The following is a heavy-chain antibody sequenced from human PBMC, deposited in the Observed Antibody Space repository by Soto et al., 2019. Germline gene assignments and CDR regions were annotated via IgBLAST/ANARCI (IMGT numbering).Heavy chain of an antibody. CDR2: IYHSGST. J-gene: IGHJ4*02. D-gene: IGHD3-22*01. CDR1: GGSISSSNW. CDR3: ASAYYDSSGYYPRFDY. V-gene: IGHV4-4*02. Sequence: SETLSLTCAVSGGSISSSNWWSWVRQPPGKGLEWIGEIYHSGSTNYNPSLKSRVTISVDKSKNQFSLKLSSVTAADTAVYYCASAYYDSSGYYPRFDYWGQGTLVTVSS.